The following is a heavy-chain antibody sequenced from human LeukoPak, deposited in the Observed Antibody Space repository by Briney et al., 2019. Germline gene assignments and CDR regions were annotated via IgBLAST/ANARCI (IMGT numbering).Heavy chain of an antibody. D-gene: IGHD3-22*01. J-gene: IGHJ4*02. V-gene: IGHV1-18*01. CDR2: ISAYNGNT. CDR1: GYTFTSYG. Sequence: ASVKVSCKASGYTFTSYGISWVRQAPGQGLEWMRWISAYNGNTNYAQKLQGRVTMTTDTSTSTAYMELRSLRSDDTAVYYCARGLPRYYYDSSGLGYYFDYWGQGTLVTVSS. CDR3: ARGLPRYYYDSSGLGYYFDY.